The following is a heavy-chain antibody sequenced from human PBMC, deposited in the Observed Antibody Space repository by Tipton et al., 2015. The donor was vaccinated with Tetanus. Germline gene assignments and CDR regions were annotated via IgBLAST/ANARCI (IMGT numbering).Heavy chain of an antibody. V-gene: IGHV4-31*11. J-gene: IGHJ3*02. CDR3: ATVGAGLRRREGPLDS. D-gene: IGHD1-1*01. CDR2: IYHSGST. Sequence: TLSLTCAVSGGSITSDNHYWSWIRQPPGKGLEWIGYIYHSGSTYYNASLKSRLDISLDTSKNQFSLRLTSVTVADTAVYYCATVGAGLRRREGPLDSWGQGTMVTVSS. CDR1: GGSITSDNHY.